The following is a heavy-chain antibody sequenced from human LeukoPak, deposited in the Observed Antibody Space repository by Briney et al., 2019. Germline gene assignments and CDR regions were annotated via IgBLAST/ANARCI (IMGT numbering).Heavy chain of an antibody. CDR1: GYTLTELS. V-gene: IGHV1-24*01. CDR2: FDPEDGET. D-gene: IGHD6-6*01. CDR3: ARGGQLEGRYYYYYYYMDV. Sequence: GASVKVSCKVSGYTLTELSMHWVRQAPGKGLEWMGGFDPEDGETIYAQKFQGRVTMTEDTSTDTAYMELSSLRSEDTAVYYCARGGQLEGRYYYYYYYMDVWGKGTTVTVSS. J-gene: IGHJ6*03.